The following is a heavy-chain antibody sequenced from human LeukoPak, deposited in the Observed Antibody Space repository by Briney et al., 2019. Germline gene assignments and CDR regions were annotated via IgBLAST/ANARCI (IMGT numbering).Heavy chain of an antibody. CDR2: ISYSGTT. J-gene: IGHJ4*02. CDR1: GGSISTSSYY. CDR3: ARGQWLAGFDY. Sequence: SETLSLTCTVSGGSISTSSYYWGWIREPPGKGLEWIGSISYSGTTYYNPSLKSRVTISVNTSQKQFSLRLSSVTAADTAVYYGARGQWLAGFDYWGQGTLVTVCS. V-gene: IGHV4-39*07. D-gene: IGHD6-19*01.